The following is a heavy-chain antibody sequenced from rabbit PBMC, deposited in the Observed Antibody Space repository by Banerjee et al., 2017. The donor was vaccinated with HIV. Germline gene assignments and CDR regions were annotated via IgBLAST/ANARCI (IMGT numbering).Heavy chain of an antibody. J-gene: IGHJ4*01. CDR1: GFSFSSGYD. V-gene: IGHV1S40*01. Sequence: QSLEESGGDLVKPGASLTLTCKASGFSFSSGYDMCWVRQAPGKGLEWIACIYADSTGTTAYASWAKGRFTISKTSSTTVTLQMTSLTAADTATYFCATYYNYGGADAFNLWGPGTLVTVS. D-gene: IGHD6-1*01. CDR3: ATYYNYGGADAFNL. CDR2: IYADSTGTT.